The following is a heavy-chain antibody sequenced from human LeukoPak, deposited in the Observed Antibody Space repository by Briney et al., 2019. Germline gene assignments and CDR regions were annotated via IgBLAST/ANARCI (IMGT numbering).Heavy chain of an antibody. CDR3: AKAGVRYFDSSGLYAFDF. V-gene: IGHV4-39*01. D-gene: IGHD3-22*01. CDR2: IYYSGST. CDR1: GGSISSTSYY. Sequence: SETLSLTCAVSGGSISSTSYYWAWIRQPPGKGLEWIGTIYYSGSTYHNLSLKSRVTLSVDTSRNQFSLRLSSVDAADTAVYYCAKAGVRYFDSSGLYAFDFWGQGTTVTVSS. J-gene: IGHJ3*01.